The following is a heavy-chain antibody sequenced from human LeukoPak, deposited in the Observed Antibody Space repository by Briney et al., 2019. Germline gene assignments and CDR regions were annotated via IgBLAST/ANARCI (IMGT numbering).Heavy chain of an antibody. CDR2: ISYDGTIK. Sequence: PGRSLRLSCAASGFTFSSYAMHWVRHSPVKGLEWVALISYDGTIKYYTDSVKGRFIISRDNPKNTLYVQMNSLRAEDTAVYYCTRDPPITMIAKGGMDVWGQGTTVTVSS. J-gene: IGHJ6*02. V-gene: IGHV3-30-3*01. D-gene: IGHD3-22*01. CDR3: TRDPPITMIAKGGMDV. CDR1: GFTFSSYA.